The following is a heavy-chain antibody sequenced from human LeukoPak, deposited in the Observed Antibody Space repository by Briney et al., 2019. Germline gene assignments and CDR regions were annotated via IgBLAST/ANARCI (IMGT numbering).Heavy chain of an antibody. CDR1: GVSISSSSYY. J-gene: IGHJ4*02. V-gene: IGHV4-39*01. CDR3: ARRDYYDSSIDY. CDR2: IYYSGST. D-gene: IGHD3-22*01. Sequence: PSETLSLTCTVSGVSISSSSYYWGWIRQPPGKGLEWIGSIYYSGSTYYNPSLKSRVTISVDTSKNQFSLKLSSVTAADTAVYYCARRDYYDSSIDYWGQGTLVTVSS.